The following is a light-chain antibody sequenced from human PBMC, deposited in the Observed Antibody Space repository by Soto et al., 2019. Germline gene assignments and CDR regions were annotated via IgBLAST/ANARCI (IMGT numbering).Light chain of an antibody. CDR1: TGAVTSAYY. CDR3: LLYDGGAVV. V-gene: IGLV7-43*01. Sequence: QAVVTQEPSLTGSPGGTVTLTCASSTGAVTSAYYPNWFQQKPGQAPRALIYNINNRHSWTPARFSGSLLGGKAALTLSGVQPEDEAEYYCLLYDGGAVVFGGGTKLTVL. J-gene: IGLJ2*01. CDR2: NIN.